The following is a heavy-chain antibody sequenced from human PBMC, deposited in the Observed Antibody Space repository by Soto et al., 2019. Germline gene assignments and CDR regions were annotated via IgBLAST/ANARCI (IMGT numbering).Heavy chain of an antibody. D-gene: IGHD5-12*01. V-gene: IGHV4-30-2*01. CDR1: GGSISSGGYS. CDR2: IYHSGST. J-gene: IGHJ4*02. Sequence: SETLSLTCAVSGGSISSGGYSWSWIRQPPGKGLEWIGYIYHSGSTYYNPSLKSRVTISVDTSKNQFSLTVTSVTAADTAVYYCARRIVATETFDDWGQGTLVTVSS. CDR3: ARRIVATETFDD.